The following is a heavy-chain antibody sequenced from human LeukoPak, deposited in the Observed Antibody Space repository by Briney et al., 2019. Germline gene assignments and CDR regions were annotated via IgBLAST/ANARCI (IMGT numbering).Heavy chain of an antibody. CDR2: IYYSGST. CDR1: GGSISSGDYY. V-gene: IGHV4-30-4*01. Sequence: SETLSLTCTVSGGSISSGDYYWSWIRQPPGKGLEWIGYIYYSGSTYYNPSLKSRVTISVDTSKNQFSQKLSSVTAADTAVYYCARETSPYYYDSSGTVAAFDIWGQGTMVTVSS. CDR3: ARETSPYYYDSSGTVAAFDI. D-gene: IGHD3-22*01. J-gene: IGHJ3*02.